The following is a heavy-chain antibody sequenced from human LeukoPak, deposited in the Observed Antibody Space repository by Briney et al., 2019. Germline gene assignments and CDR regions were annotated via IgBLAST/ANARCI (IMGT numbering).Heavy chain of an antibody. CDR2: IYHSGTT. D-gene: IGHD4-17*01. J-gene: IGHJ4*02. V-gene: IGHV4-38-2*02. CDR3: ARHGYDSGDYYYFDN. Sequence: LSETLSLTCSVSGYSIRSGHYWGWIRQTPGKGLEWIGTIYHSGTTYQSPTLKSRFTISVDTSKNQLSLKVRSVITADTAIYYCARHGYDSGDYYYFDNWGQGTRVTVSS. CDR1: GYSIRSGHY.